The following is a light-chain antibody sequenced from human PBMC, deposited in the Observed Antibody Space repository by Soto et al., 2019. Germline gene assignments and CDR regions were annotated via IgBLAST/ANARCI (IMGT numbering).Light chain of an antibody. CDR2: DAS. CDR3: QQSYMAPIT. V-gene: IGKV1-39*01. J-gene: IGKJ5*01. CDR1: QSISTY. Sequence: DIQMTQSPSSLSASVGNRFTITCGASQSISTYLNWYQKKPGKAPNLLIYDASRLQSGVPSRFSGSGGGTDFTLSISSVQPEDFATYFCQQSYMAPITFGQGTRLEIK.